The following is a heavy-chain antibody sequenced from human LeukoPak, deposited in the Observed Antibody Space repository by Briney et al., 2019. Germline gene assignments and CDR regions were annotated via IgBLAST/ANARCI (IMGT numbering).Heavy chain of an antibody. V-gene: IGHV4-34*01. Sequence: SETLSLTCAVYGGSFSGYYWSWIRQPPGKGLEWIGEINHSGSTNYNPSLKSRVTISVDTSKNQFSLKLSSVTAADTAVYYCARVSYGPYYYYYGMVVWGQGTTVTVSS. CDR1: GGSFSGYY. CDR2: INHSGST. J-gene: IGHJ6*02. CDR3: ARVSYGPYYYYYGMVV. D-gene: IGHD5-18*01.